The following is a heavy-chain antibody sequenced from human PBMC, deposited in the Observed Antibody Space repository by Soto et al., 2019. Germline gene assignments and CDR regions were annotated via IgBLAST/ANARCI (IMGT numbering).Heavy chain of an antibody. Sequence: PSETLSLTCTVSGGSISSSSYYWGWIRQPPGKGLEWIGSIYYSGSTYYKTSLKSRVTISVDTSKNQFSLKLSSVTAADTAVYYCARQVYFSSGSKGFFAYWGQGTLVTVS. V-gene: IGHV4-39*01. J-gene: IGHJ4*02. CDR2: IYYSGST. CDR3: ARQVYFSSGSKGFFAY. D-gene: IGHD3-22*01. CDR1: GGSISSSSYY.